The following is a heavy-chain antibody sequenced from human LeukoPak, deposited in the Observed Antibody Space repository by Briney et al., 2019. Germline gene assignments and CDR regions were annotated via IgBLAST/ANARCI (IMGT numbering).Heavy chain of an antibody. D-gene: IGHD5-18*01. V-gene: IGHV5-51*01. J-gene: IGHJ5*02. Sequence: GESLKISFKGSGYSFTSHWIGWVRQMPGKGLEWMGIIYPGDSDTRYSPSFQGQVTISADKSISTAYLQWSSLKASDTAMYYCAVGPAMVTGWFDPWGQGTLVTVSS. CDR2: IYPGDSDT. CDR1: GYSFTSHW. CDR3: AVGPAMVTGWFDP.